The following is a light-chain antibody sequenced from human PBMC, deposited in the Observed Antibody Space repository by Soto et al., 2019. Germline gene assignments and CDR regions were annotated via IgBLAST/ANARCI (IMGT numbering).Light chain of an antibody. Sequence: QSVLTQPPSASGSPGQSVTISCTGTSSDIGGYSSVAWFQHHPGKAPKLMIYEVSKRPSGVPDRSSGSKSGNTASLTVSGLQAEDEADYYCISYAGSNNYVFGTGTKVTVL. V-gene: IGLV2-8*01. CDR2: EVS. CDR3: ISYAGSNNYV. J-gene: IGLJ1*01. CDR1: SSDIGGYSS.